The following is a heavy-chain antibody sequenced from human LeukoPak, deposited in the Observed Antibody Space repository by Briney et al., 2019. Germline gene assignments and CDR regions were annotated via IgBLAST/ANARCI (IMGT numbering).Heavy chain of an antibody. V-gene: IGHV1-2*02. CDR2: INPNSDDT. CDR1: GYTFTGYY. CDR3: ARSNVAGVTSPWYFDY. J-gene: IGHJ4*02. Sequence: GASVKVSCKASGYTFTGYYMHWVRQAPGQGLEWMGWINPNSDDTNYAQKFQGRVTMTRDTSISTAYMELSRLTSDDTAVYYCARSNVAGVTSPWYFDYWGQGTLVTVSS. D-gene: IGHD2-2*01.